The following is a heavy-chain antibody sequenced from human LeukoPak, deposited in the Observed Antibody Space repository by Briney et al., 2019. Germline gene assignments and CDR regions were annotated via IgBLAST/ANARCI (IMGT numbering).Heavy chain of an antibody. V-gene: IGHV1-69*13. CDR1: GGTFSSYA. CDR2: IIPIFGTA. CDR3: ARAENPCASGGSCYHLDY. Sequence: SVKVACKASGGTFSSYAISWVRQAPGQGLEWMGGIIPIFGTANYAQKFQGRVTITADESTSTAYMELSSLRSEDTAVYYCARAENPCASGGSCYHLDYWGQGTLVTVSS. J-gene: IGHJ4*02. D-gene: IGHD2-15*01.